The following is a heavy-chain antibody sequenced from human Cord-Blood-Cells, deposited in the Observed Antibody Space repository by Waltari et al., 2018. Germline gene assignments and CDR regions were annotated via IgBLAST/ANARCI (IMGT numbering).Heavy chain of an antibody. Sequence: QVQLVQSGAEVKKPGASVKVSCKASGYTFTSYAMHWVRQAPGQRLEWMGLINAGNGNTKYSQKFQGRVTITRDTSASTAYMELSSLRSEDTAVYYCARGYGDYYYYYGMDVWGQGTTVTVSS. CDR1: GYTFTSYA. CDR2: INAGNGNT. CDR3: ARGYGDYYYYYGMDV. J-gene: IGHJ6*02. D-gene: IGHD4-17*01. V-gene: IGHV1-3*01.